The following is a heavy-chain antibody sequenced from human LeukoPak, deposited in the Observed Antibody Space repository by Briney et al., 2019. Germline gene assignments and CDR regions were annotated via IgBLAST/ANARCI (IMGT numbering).Heavy chain of an antibody. V-gene: IGHV4-59*01. J-gene: IGHJ4*02. CDR3: ARLYYDSSGYCDY. D-gene: IGHD3-22*01. CDR2: IYYSGST. CDR1: GGSISSYY. Sequence: PSETLSLTCTVSGGSISSYYWSWIRQPPGKGLEWIGYIYYSGSTNYNPSLKSRVTISVDTSKNQFSLKLSSVTAADTAVYYCARLYYDSSGYCDYWGLGALVTVSS.